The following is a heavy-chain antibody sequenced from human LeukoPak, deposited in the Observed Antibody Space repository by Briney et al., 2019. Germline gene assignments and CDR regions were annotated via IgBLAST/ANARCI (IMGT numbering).Heavy chain of an antibody. CDR3: ARGLGGYGMDV. CDR2: ISYDGSNK. Sequence: PGRSLRLSCAASGFTFSSYAMHWVRQAPGKGLEWGAVISYDGSNKYYADSVKGRFTISRDNSKNTLYLQMNSLRAEDTAVYYCARGLGGYGMDVWGQGTTVTVSS. CDR1: GFTFSSYA. V-gene: IGHV3-30-3*01. J-gene: IGHJ6*02. D-gene: IGHD3-16*01.